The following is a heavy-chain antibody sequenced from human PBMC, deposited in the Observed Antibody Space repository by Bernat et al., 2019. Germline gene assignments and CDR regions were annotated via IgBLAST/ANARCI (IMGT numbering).Heavy chain of an antibody. J-gene: IGHJ6*02. CDR1: GFTFSSYA. CDR2: ISGSGGST. CDR3: AKDLQYSSSWYPSYYYGMDV. D-gene: IGHD6-13*01. Sequence: EVQLLESGGGLVQPGGSLRLSCAASGFTFSSYAMSWVRQAPGKGLEWVSAISGSGGSTYYADSVKGRFTISRDNSKNTLYLKINSLRAEDTAVYYCAKDLQYSSSWYPSYYYGMDVRGQGPTVTVSS. V-gene: IGHV3-23*01.